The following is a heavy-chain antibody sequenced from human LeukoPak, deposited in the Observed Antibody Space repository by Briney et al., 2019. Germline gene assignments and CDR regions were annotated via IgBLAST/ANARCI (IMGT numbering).Heavy chain of an antibody. V-gene: IGHV4-59*12. CDR2: IYYSGST. CDR1: GGSISSYY. J-gene: IGHJ4*02. Sequence: SETLSLTCTVSGGSISSYYWSWIRQPPGKGLEWIGYIYYSGSTNYNPSLKSRVTISVDTSKNQFSLKLSSVTAADTAVYYCATIWVDSSGYYPAAFDYWGQGTLVTVSS. D-gene: IGHD3-22*01. CDR3: ATIWVDSSGYYPAAFDY.